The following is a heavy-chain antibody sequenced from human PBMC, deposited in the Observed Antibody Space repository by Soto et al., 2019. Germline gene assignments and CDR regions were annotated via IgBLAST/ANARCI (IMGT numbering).Heavy chain of an antibody. CDR1: GGSISSGDYY. CDR2: IYYSGST. CDR3: ARVGLHADYYYYYGMDV. V-gene: IGHV4-30-4*01. J-gene: IGHJ6*02. Sequence: SETLSLTCTVSGGSISSGDYYWSWIRQPPGKSLEWIGYIYYSGSTYYNPSLKSRVTISVDTSKNQFSLKLSSVTAADTAVYYCARVGLHADYYYYYGMDVWGQGTTVTVSS.